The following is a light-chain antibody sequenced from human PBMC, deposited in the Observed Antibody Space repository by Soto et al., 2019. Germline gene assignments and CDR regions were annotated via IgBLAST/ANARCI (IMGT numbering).Light chain of an antibody. Sequence: DIQMPQAPSSVSAAIGDRDPITCRARQDIYELLAWYQQKPGKAPKLLIHSASNLQSGVPSRFSGSGYGTDFTLTISSLQPEDSATYYCLQAGAFPLTLGQGTSVEIK. V-gene: IGKV1-12*01. CDR3: LQAGAFPLT. J-gene: IGKJ1*01. CDR1: QDIYEL. CDR2: SAS.